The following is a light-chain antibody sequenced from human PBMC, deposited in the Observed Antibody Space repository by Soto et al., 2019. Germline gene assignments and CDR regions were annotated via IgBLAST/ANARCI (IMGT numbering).Light chain of an antibody. J-gene: IGLJ2*01. CDR3: SSYTSGTTPVV. CDR1: SSDVGGYNY. V-gene: IGLV2-14*03. CDR2: DVS. Sequence: QSALTQPASVSGSPGQSITISCTGTSSDVGGYNYVSWYQQHPGKAPKLMIYDVSNRPSGVSNRFSGSKSGNTASLTISGLRTEDEADYYCSSYTSGTTPVVFGGWTKLTVL.